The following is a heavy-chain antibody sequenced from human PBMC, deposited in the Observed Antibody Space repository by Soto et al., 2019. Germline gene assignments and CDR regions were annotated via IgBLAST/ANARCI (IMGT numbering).Heavy chain of an antibody. J-gene: IGHJ6*02. CDR3: ARRYCISTSCHYYGMDV. CDR2: IIPMFGTA. CDR1: GGTFSTYT. V-gene: IGHV1-69*12. Sequence: QVQLVQSGAEVKKPGSSVKVSCKASGGTFSTYTINWVRQAPGQGLEWMGGIIPMFGTANYAQKFQGRVTIPADESTSTAYMELSSQRSEDTAVYYCARRYCISTSCHYYGMDVWGQGTTVTVSS. D-gene: IGHD2-2*01.